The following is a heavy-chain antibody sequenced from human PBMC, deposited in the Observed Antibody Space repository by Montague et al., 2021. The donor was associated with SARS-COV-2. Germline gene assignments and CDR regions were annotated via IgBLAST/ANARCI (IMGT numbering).Heavy chain of an antibody. Sequence: SDTLSLTCTVSGSSVSGTSYYWAWIRQPPGKGLEWIVNIHHSGTTFYNLSLKSRVTISVDTSKNEVSLKLNSVTAADTAVYYCARQGGPAGKHWFDPWGQGTLVTVSS. V-gene: IGHV4-39*01. J-gene: IGHJ5*02. CDR1: GSSVSGTSYY. D-gene: IGHD2-2*01. CDR3: ARQGGPAGKHWFDP. CDR2: IHHSGTT.